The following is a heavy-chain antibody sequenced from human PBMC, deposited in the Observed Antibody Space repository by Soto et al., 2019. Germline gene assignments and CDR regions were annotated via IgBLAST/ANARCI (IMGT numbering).Heavy chain of an antibody. J-gene: IGHJ4*02. V-gene: IGHV4-31*03. CDR3: ARDSSGSLFDY. D-gene: IGHD3-22*01. CDR1: GGSISSGGYY. Sequence: QVQLQESGPGLVKPSQTLSLTCTVSGGSISSGGYYWSWIRQHPGKGLAWIGYINYSGSTYYNPSLKSRVTISVDTSKNQFSLKLSSVTAADTAVYYCARDSSGSLFDYWGQGTLVTVSS. CDR2: INYSGST.